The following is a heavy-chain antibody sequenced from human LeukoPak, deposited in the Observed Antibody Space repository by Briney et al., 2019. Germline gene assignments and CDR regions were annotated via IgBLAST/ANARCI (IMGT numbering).Heavy chain of an antibody. J-gene: IGHJ3*02. V-gene: IGHV1-18*01. CDR1: GYTFSSYG. CDR3: ARAPGPYYYDSSGQIPEAFDI. Sequence: ASVKVSCKTSGYTFSSYGITWVRQAPGQGLEWVGWIRGDNGDTNYAQKLQGRVTMTTDTSTSTAYMELRSLGSDDTAVYYCARAPGPYYYDSSGQIPEAFDIWGQGTMVTVSS. D-gene: IGHD3-22*01. CDR2: IRGDNGDT.